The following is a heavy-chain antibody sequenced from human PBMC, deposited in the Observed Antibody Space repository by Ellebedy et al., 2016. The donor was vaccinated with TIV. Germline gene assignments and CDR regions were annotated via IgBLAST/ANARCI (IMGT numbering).Heavy chain of an antibody. Sequence: AASVKVSCNTSGYTFTGYYMHWVRQAPGQGLEWMGWINADTGDTDYAQKFYGRVTMTRDTSTNTAYMDLGRLRSDDTAVCYCARAPAAGLDYWGQGTLVTVSS. CDR2: INADTGDT. V-gene: IGHV1-2*02. CDR1: GYTFTGYY. J-gene: IGHJ4*02. D-gene: IGHD6-25*01. CDR3: ARAPAAGLDY.